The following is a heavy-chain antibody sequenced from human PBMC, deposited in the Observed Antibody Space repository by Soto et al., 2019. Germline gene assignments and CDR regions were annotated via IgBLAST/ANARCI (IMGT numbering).Heavy chain of an antibody. CDR3: ARLNGYCVSTGCHGYYGMDV. Sequence: SETLSLTCTVSGGSISRYYWNWIRQPPGKGLEWIGYIYYSGSTNYNPSLKSRVTISVDRSKNQFSLKLSSVTAADTAVYYCARLNGYCVSTGCHGYYGMDVWGQGTTVTVSS. J-gene: IGHJ6*02. V-gene: IGHV4-59*12. CDR2: IYYSGST. CDR1: GGSISRYY. D-gene: IGHD2-2*03.